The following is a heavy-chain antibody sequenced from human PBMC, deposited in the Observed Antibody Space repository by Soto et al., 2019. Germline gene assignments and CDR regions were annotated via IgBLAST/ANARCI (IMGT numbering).Heavy chain of an antibody. CDR2: IYYSGRT. CDR3: ASYSKGVRGVIIFGGMDV. Sequence: QVQLQESGPGLVKPSQTLSLTCTVSGGSISSGGYYWSWIRQHPGKGLEWIGYIYYSGRTYYNPPPNRRVTTSVDTSKNHFSLNLSSVTAADTAVYYCASYSKGVRGVIIFGGMDVWGKGTTVTVSS. J-gene: IGHJ6*04. CDR1: GGSISSGGYY. V-gene: IGHV4-31*03. D-gene: IGHD3-10*01.